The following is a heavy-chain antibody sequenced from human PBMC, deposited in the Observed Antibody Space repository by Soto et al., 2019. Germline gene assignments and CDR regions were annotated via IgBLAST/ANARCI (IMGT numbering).Heavy chain of an antibody. J-gene: IGHJ2*01. D-gene: IGHD3-9*01. V-gene: IGHV4-39*01. Sequence: PSETLSLTCTVSGGFISSSNYYWGWLRQAPGKELEWIGSIFYSGSTYHSPSLKSRVTMSVDTSKTAFSLQMTYVTAADTAGYYCARHRLVSRYFDLWGRGTLVTVCS. CDR3: ARHRLVSRYFDL. CDR1: GGFISSSNYY. CDR2: IFYSGST.